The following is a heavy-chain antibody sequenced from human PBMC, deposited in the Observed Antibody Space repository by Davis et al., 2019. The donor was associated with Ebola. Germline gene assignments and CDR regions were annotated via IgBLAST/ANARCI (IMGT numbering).Heavy chain of an antibody. CDR3: ARSSYTWYFSGMDV. Sequence: ASVKVSCKASGYSFTNHVINWVRQAPGQGLEWMGWINTNTGTPTFAQDFTGRFDFSLDTSVNTAYLQITSLKAEDTAVYYCARSSYTWYFSGMDVWGKGTTVTVSS. CDR2: INTNTGTP. V-gene: IGHV7-4-1*02. J-gene: IGHJ6*04. D-gene: IGHD2-2*01. CDR1: GYSFTNHV.